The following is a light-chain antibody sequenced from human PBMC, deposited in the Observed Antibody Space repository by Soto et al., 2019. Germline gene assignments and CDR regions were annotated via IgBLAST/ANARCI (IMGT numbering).Light chain of an antibody. CDR3: SSYAGSNNFVV. CDR2: DVN. V-gene: IGLV2-11*01. J-gene: IGLJ2*01. Sequence: QSVLTQPRSVSGSPGQSVTISCSGYSSDVGGENFLSWYQQHPGKAPKLMIYDVNKRPSGVPDRFSGSKSGNTASLTISGLQAEDEADYYCSSYAGSNNFVVFGGGTKLTVL. CDR1: SSDVGGENF.